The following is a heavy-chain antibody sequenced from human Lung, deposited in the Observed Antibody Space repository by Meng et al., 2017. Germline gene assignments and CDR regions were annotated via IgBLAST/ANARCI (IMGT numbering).Heavy chain of an antibody. Sequence: ELQLVESGGGLVTPVGSLRLSCAASGFTCSNYGMNWVRQAPGKGLEWVSSISSDSRYIFYADSVKGRFTISRDNAKNSLYLLMIGLRPEDTAVFYCARFETVGVATGDFWGQGTLVTVSS. CDR3: ARFETVGVATGDF. V-gene: IGHV3-21*01. CDR2: ISSDSRYI. D-gene: IGHD2-15*01. CDR1: GFTCSNYG. J-gene: IGHJ4*02.